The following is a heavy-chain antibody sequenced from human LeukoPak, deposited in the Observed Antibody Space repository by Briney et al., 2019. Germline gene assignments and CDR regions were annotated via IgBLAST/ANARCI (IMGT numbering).Heavy chain of an antibody. V-gene: IGHV3-9*01. CDR1: GFTFADHA. Sequence: GGSLRLSCAASGFTFADHAMHWVRQAPGKGPEWVSGISWNSDDIGYADSVKGRFTISRDNARNSLYLQMNSLRAEDTAVYYCARPHDYGDYLVLWGQGTLVTVSS. D-gene: IGHD4-17*01. CDR3: ARPHDYGDYLVL. J-gene: IGHJ4*02. CDR2: ISWNSDDI.